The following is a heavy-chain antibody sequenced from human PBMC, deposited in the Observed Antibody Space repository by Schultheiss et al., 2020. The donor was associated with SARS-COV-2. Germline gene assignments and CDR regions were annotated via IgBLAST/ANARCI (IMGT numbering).Heavy chain of an antibody. CDR2: IYYSGST. Sequence: SETLSLTCTVSGGSISSGGYYWSWIRQHPGKGLEWIGYIYYSGSTNYNPSLKSRVTISVDTSKNQFSLKLSSVTAADTAVYYCARGGSSGWYGVDYYGMDVWGQGTTVTVSS. D-gene: IGHD6-19*01. V-gene: IGHV4-61*08. CDR1: GGSISSGGYY. J-gene: IGHJ6*02. CDR3: ARGGSSGWYGVDYYGMDV.